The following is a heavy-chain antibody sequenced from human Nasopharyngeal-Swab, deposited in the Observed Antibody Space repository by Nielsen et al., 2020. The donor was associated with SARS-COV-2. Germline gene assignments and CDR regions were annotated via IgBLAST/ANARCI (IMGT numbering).Heavy chain of an antibody. CDR3: AKVRGGYSSSWYDY. D-gene: IGHD6-13*01. V-gene: IGHV1-18*01. J-gene: IGHJ4*02. CDR2: ISAYNGNT. Sequence: WVRQAPGQGLGWMGWISAYNGNTNYAQKLQGRVTMTTDTSTSTAYMELRSLRSDDTAVYYCAKVRGGYSSSWYDYWGQGTLVTVSS.